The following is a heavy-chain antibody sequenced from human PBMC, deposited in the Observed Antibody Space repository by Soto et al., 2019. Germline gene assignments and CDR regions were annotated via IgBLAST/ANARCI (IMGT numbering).Heavy chain of an antibody. D-gene: IGHD2-15*01. CDR1: GDTIYSDNYY. CDR3: ARGESKLPSILTAHWDF. Sequence: QVQLRESGPGLVKPSQTLSLTCTASGDTIYSDNYYWTWIRQPPGRGLELIAYIYYSGKTYYNPSLTSRTIISVDTSKNQFSLRLSSVTAADTSVYFCARGESKLPSILTAHWDFWGQGILVPVSS. V-gene: IGHV4-30-4*08. J-gene: IGHJ4*02. CDR2: IYYSGKT.